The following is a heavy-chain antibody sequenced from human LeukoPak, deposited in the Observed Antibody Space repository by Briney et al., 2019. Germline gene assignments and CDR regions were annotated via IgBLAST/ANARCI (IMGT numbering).Heavy chain of an antibody. CDR3: ARRAIDAEYFQH. V-gene: IGHV5-51*01. CDR2: IYPGDSDT. CDR1: GYSFTNYW. Sequence: GESLQISCTGSGYSFTNYWIAWVRQMPGKGLEWMGIIYPGDSDTRYSPSFQGQVTISADKPINTAYLQWSSLKASDTAIYYCARRAIDAEYFQHWGQGTLVAVSS. J-gene: IGHJ1*01.